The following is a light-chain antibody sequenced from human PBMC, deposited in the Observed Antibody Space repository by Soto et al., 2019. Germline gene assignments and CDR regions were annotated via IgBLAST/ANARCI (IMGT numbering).Light chain of an antibody. CDR2: GAS. Sequence: EIVMTQSPATLSVSPGERATLSCRASQSVSSNLAWYQQKPGQAPRLLIYGASTRATGIPARFSGSGSGTAFTLTISSLQSEDFAVYYCQQYNNWPSHTFGQGTKVEIK. CDR3: QQYNNWPSHT. CDR1: QSVSSN. V-gene: IGKV3-15*01. J-gene: IGKJ2*01.